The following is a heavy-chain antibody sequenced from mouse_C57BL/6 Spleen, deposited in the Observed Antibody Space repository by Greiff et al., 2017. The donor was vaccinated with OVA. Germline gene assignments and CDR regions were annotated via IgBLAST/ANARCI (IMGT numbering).Heavy chain of an antibody. V-gene: IGHV5-17*01. Sequence: EVKVVESGGGLVKPGGSLKLSCAASGFTFSDYGMHWVRQAPEKGLEWVAYLSSGSSTIYYADTVKGRFTISRDNAKNTLFLQMTSLRSEDTAMYYCARAYRGYAMDYWGQGTSVTVSS. CDR1: GFTFSDYG. D-gene: IGHD6-5*01. CDR3: ARAYRGYAMDY. CDR2: LSSGSSTI. J-gene: IGHJ4*01.